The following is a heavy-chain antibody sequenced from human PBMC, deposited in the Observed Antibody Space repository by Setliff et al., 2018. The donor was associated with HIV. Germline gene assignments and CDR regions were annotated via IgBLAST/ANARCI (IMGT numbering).Heavy chain of an antibody. CDR2: IYHSGTT. J-gene: IGHJ5*02. CDR3: ARAPGPYGDYNWFDP. V-gene: IGHV4-34*01. Sequence: PSETLSLTCAVYGGSFSDYYWTWIRQSPGKGLEWIGEIYHSGTTYYNPSLKSRVTISVDTSKNHFSLKLNSVTAADTAVYYCARAPGPYGDYNWFDPWGQGALVTVSS. CDR1: GGSFSDYY. D-gene: IGHD4-17*01.